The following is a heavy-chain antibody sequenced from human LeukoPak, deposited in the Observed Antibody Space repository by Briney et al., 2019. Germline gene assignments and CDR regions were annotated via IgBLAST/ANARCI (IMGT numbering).Heavy chain of an antibody. V-gene: IGHV4-4*07. D-gene: IGHD4-17*01. CDR2: MHTSGST. J-gene: IGHJ4*02. CDR1: GGSISSYY. Sequence: SETLSLTCSVSGGSISSYYWSWIRQPAGKQPEWIGRMHTSGSTYYNPSLKSRVTMSADTSKNQFSLKLTSVTAADTSVYYCAREGGPGDDYGSIDSWGQGTLVTVSS. CDR3: AREGGPGDDYGSIDS.